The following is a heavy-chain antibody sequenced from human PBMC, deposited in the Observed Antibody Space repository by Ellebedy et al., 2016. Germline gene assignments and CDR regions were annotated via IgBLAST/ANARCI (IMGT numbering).Heavy chain of an antibody. V-gene: IGHV1-69*13. Sequence: ASVKVSCKASGGTFSSYAVNWVRQAPGQGLEWLGGLTPLFVTPSYPQKFQGRVTITADESTSTTYMELSSLRFEDTALYYCARDGTSDHDSGDYLRPPLEYWGQGTLVTVSS. CDR1: GGTFSSYA. D-gene: IGHD4-17*01. CDR2: LTPLFVTP. J-gene: IGHJ4*02. CDR3: ARDGTSDHDSGDYLRPPLEY.